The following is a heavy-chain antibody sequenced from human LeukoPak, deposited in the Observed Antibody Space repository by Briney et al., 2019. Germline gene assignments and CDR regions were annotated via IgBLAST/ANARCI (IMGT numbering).Heavy chain of an antibody. J-gene: IGHJ4*02. CDR3: ARDRVTSYYDFWSGLGPDY. CDR1: GFTFSSYS. D-gene: IGHD3-3*01. CDR2: ISSSSSTI. V-gene: IGHV3-48*02. Sequence: PGGSLRLSCAASGFTFSSYSMNWVRQAPGKGLEWVSYISSSSSTIYYADSVKGRFTISRDNAKNSLYLQMNSLRDEDTAVYYCARDRVTSYYDFWSGLGPDYWGLGTLVTVSS.